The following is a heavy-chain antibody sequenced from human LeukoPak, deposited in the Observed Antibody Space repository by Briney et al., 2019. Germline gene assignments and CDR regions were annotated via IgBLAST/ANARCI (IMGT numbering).Heavy chain of an antibody. CDR2: INHSRST. CDR1: GSSISSGGYS. V-gene: IGHV4-30-2*01. Sequence: PSETLSLTCAVSGSSISSGGYSWSWLRQPPGKGLEWIGYINHSRSTYYNPSLKNRVTLSVDRSKNQFSLKLGSVTAADTAVYYCARGHIVVVPAAPVWFDPWGQGTMVTV. D-gene: IGHD2-2*01. CDR3: ARGHIVVVPAAPVWFDP. J-gene: IGHJ5*02.